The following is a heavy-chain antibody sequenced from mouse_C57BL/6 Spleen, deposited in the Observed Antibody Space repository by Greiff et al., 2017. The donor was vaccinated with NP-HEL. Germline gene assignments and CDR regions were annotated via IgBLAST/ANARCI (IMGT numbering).Heavy chain of an antibody. J-gene: IGHJ3*01. Sequence: QVQLQQSGAELVRPGASVTLSCKASGYTFTDYEMHWVKQTPVHGLVWIGAIDPETGGTSYNQKFKGKAILTADKSSSTAYMELRSLTSEDSAVYYCTVYYGNSEAGFAYWGQGTLVTVSA. CDR1: GYTFTDYE. CDR2: IDPETGGT. CDR3: TVYYGNSEAGFAY. D-gene: IGHD1-1*01. V-gene: IGHV1-15*01.